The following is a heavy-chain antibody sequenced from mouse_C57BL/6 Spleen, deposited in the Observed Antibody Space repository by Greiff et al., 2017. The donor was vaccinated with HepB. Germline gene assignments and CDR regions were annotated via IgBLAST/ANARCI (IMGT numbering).Heavy chain of an antibody. CDR1: GYTFTSYW. CDR2: IDPSDSET. CDR3: ALYYYGSSRFDY. V-gene: IGHV1-52*01. D-gene: IGHD1-1*01. Sequence: QVQLQQPGAELVRPGSSVKLSCKASGYTFTSYWMHWVKQRPIQGLEWIGNIDPSDSETHYNQKFKDKATLTVDKSSSTAYMQLSSLTSEDSAVYYCALYYYGSSRFDYWGQGTTLTVSS. J-gene: IGHJ2*01.